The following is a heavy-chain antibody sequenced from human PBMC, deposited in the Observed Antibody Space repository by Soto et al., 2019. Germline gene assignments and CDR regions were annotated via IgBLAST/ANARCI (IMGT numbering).Heavy chain of an antibody. J-gene: IGHJ3*02. Sequence: QMQLQESGPGLVKPSGTLSLTCAVSGGSISSTNWWTWVRQPPGKGLEWIGEIYHSGSSNYNPSLESRVTISVDKSKNQFSLKLSSVTAADTAVYYCGTFRSDYYQTDAFDIWGQGTMVTVSS. CDR3: GTFRSDYYQTDAFDI. V-gene: IGHV4-4*02. CDR1: GGSISSTNW. D-gene: IGHD3-22*01. CDR2: IYHSGSS.